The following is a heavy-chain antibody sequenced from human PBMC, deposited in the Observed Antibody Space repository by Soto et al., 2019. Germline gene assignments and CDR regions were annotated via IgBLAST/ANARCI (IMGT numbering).Heavy chain of an antibody. V-gene: IGHV1-8*01. D-gene: IGHD2-2*02. CDR1: GYTFTSYD. CDR3: ATTKTLGYCSSTSCYTRQFRLYGMDV. Sequence: ASVKVSCKASGYTFTSYDINWVRQATGQGLEWMGWMNPSGGSTSYAQKFQGRVTMTRDTSTSTVYMELSSLRSEDTAVYYYATTKTLGYCSSTSCYTRQFRLYGMDVWGQGTTVTVSS. CDR2: MNPSGGST. J-gene: IGHJ6*02.